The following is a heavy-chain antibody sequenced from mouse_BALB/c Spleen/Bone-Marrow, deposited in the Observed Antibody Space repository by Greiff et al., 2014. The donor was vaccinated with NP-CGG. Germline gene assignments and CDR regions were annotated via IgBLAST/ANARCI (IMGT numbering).Heavy chain of an antibody. V-gene: IGHV1-7*01. D-gene: IGHD2-1*01. Sequence: VQLQQSGAELAKPGASVKMSCKASGYTFPSYWMHWVKQRPGQGLEWIGYINPSTGYTDYNQKFKDKATLTADKSSSTAYMEMSTLTSEDSAFYYCVKGDYGNYWGQGTSLTVSS. CDR3: VKGDYGNY. J-gene: IGHJ2*02. CDR1: GYTFPSYW. CDR2: INPSTGYT.